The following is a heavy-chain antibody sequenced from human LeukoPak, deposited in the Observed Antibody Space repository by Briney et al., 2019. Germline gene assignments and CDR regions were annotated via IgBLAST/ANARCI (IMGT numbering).Heavy chain of an antibody. V-gene: IGHV3-48*03. CDR1: GFTFSSYE. J-gene: IGHJ3*02. CDR3: ARENSCSGGSCYSDAFDI. Sequence: GGSLRLSCAASGFTFSSYEVNGVRQAPGKGLEWVSYISSSGTFIYYADSVKGRFTISRDNAKNSLYLQMNSLRAEDTAVYYCARENSCSGGSCYSDAFDIWGQGTMVTVSS. D-gene: IGHD2-15*01. CDR2: ISSSGTFI.